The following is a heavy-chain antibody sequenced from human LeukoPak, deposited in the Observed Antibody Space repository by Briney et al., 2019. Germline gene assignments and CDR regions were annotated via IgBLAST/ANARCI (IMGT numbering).Heavy chain of an antibody. Sequence: ASVKVSCKASGYIFTDYFIHSVRRAPGQGLEYLGWVNANSGGATYAQNFQGRVTMTRDTSITTAYMELNRLTSDDTAVYYCARDRGYFDLWGPGTLVAVSS. CDR2: VNANSGGA. CDR1: GYIFTDYF. J-gene: IGHJ2*01. V-gene: IGHV1-2*02. CDR3: ARDRGYFDL.